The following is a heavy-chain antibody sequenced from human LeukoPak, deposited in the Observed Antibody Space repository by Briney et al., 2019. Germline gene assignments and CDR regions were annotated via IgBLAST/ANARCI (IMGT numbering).Heavy chain of an antibody. CDR3: AKSPRYCSGGSCYRGYFDY. J-gene: IGHJ4*02. V-gene: IGHV3-23*01. D-gene: IGHD2-15*01. Sequence: GGSLRLSCAASGFTFSNYGMSWVRQAPGKGLEWVSAISGSGGSTYYADSVKGRFTISRDNSKNTLYLQMNSLRAEDTAVYYCAKSPRYCSGGSCYRGYFDYWGQGTLVTVSS. CDR1: GFTFSNYG. CDR2: ISGSGGST.